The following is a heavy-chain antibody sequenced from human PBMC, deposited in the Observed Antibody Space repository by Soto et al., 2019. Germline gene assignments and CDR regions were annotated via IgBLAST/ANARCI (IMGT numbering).Heavy chain of an antibody. CDR2: IIPIFGTA. Sequence: QVQLVQSGAEVKKPGSSVKVSCKASGGTFSSYAISWVRQAPGQGLEWMGGIIPIFGTANYAQKFQGRVTITADESTSTAYMELSSLRSEDTAVYYCARSHQGEDTAMVRWFDPWGQGTLVTVSS. J-gene: IGHJ5*02. V-gene: IGHV1-69*01. D-gene: IGHD5-18*01. CDR1: GGTFSSYA. CDR3: ARSHQGEDTAMVRWFDP.